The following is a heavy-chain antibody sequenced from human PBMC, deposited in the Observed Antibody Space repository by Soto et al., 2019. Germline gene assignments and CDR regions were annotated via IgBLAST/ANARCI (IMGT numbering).Heavy chain of an antibody. Sequence: QVQLQESGPGLVKPSETLSLTCTVSGGSISSYYWSWIRQPPGKGLEWIGYIYYSGSTNYNPSLKSRVTISVDTSKNQFSLKLSSVTAADTAVYYCARDFGHWYFDLWGRGTLVTVSS. D-gene: IGHD3-10*01. CDR2: IYYSGST. V-gene: IGHV4-59*01. CDR3: ARDFGHWYFDL. J-gene: IGHJ2*01. CDR1: GGSISSYY.